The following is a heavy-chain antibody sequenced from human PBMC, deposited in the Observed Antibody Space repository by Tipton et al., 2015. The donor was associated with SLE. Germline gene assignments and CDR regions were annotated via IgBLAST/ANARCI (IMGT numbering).Heavy chain of an antibody. J-gene: IGHJ3*02. CDR2: IYPGDSAT. CDR1: GYTFTSYY. Sequence: QLVQSGAELKKPGESLKISCKGSGYTFTSYYIGWVRQMPGKGLEWMGIIYPGDSATTYSPSFQGQVTISADKSITTAYLQWSSLKASDSALYYCTSRGGPGSFDAFDIWGQGTMVTVSS. V-gene: IGHV5-51*03. CDR3: TSRGGPGSFDAFDI. D-gene: IGHD1-1*01.